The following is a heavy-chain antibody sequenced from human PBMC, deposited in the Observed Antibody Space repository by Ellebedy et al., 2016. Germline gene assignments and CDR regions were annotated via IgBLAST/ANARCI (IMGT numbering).Heavy chain of an antibody. D-gene: IGHD1-1*01. CDR1: GFSFGGYA. V-gene: IGHV3-49*03. CDR3: ARGYYTNTWTDRGFFGP. CDR2: ISPRGYGGTT. Sequence: GESLKISXTASGFSFGGYAVTWFRQDPGKGLEWVGFISPRGYGGTTQYAASVKGRFTISRDDSTETLYMQMYSLRPEDTAVYYCARGYYTNTWTDRGFFGPWGQGTLVTVSS. J-gene: IGHJ5*02.